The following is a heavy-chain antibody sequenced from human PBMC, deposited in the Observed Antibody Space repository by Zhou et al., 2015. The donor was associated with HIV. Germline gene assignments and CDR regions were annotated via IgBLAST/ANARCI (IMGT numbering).Heavy chain of an antibody. J-gene: IGHJ5*02. CDR3: ARAMRPAAIQNWFDP. Sequence: QVQLVQSGAEVKKPGASVKVSCKASGYTFTSYGISWVRQAPGQGLEWMGWISAYNGNTNYAQKLQGRVTMTTDTSTSTAYMELRSLRSDDTAIYFCARAMRPAAIQNWFDPWGQGTLVIVSS. D-gene: IGHD2-2*01. V-gene: IGHV1-18*01. CDR2: ISAYNGNT. CDR1: GYTFTSYG.